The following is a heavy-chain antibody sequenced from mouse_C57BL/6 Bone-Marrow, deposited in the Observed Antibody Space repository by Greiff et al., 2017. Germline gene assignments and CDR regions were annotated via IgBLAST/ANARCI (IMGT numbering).Heavy chain of an antibody. D-gene: IGHD1-1*01. J-gene: IGHJ3*01. CDR3: ARWDYYGSSYGFFAY. V-gene: IGHV5-16*01. Sequence: EVMLVESEGGLVQPGSSMKLSCTASGFTFSDYYMAWVRQVPEKGLEWVANINYDGSSTYYLDSLKSRFIISRDSAKNILYLQMSSLKSEDTATYYCARWDYYGSSYGFFAYWGQGTLVTVSA. CDR2: INYDGSST. CDR1: GFTFSDYY.